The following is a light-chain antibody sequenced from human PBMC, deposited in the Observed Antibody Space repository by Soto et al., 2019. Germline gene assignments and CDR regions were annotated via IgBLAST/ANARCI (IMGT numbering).Light chain of an antibody. Sequence: QSVLTQPPSVSAAPGQKVTISCSGSSSNIEKNFVSWYQQFPGTAPKLLICDNNRRLSGIPDRFSGSKSGTSATLGINGLQTGDEAEYYCGTWDTSLSAYVFGGGTKLTVL. J-gene: IGLJ1*01. CDR2: DNN. CDR3: GTWDTSLSAYV. CDR1: SSNIEKNF. V-gene: IGLV1-51*01.